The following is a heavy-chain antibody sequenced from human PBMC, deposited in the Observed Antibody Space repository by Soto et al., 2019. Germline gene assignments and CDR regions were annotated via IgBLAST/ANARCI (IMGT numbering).Heavy chain of an antibody. CDR1: GFTFSSYG. D-gene: IGHD3-3*02. V-gene: IGHV3-33*01. CDR2: IWYDGSNK. J-gene: IGHJ2*01. Sequence: QVQLAESGGGVVQPGRSLRLSCAASGFTFSSYGMHWVRQAPGKGLEWVAVIWYDGSNKYYADSVKGRFTISRDNSKNTLYLQMTRLRAEDTAVYYCAIESRIFGVASNPFDLWGRGTLVTVSS. CDR3: AIESRIFGVASNPFDL.